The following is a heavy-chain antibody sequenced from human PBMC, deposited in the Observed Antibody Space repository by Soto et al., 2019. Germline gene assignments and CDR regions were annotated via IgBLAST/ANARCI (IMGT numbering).Heavy chain of an antibody. CDR3: ATSYSSGWEFDP. J-gene: IGHJ5*02. CDR1: GYGFTSKA. D-gene: IGHD6-19*01. Sequence: ACGYGFTSKALSWAQQAPGQGLEWMGWISAYNGNTNYAQKLQGRVTMTTDTSTSTAYMELRSLRSDDTAVYYCATSYSSGWEFDPWGQGTLVTVSS. CDR2: ISAYNGNT. V-gene: IGHV1-18*01.